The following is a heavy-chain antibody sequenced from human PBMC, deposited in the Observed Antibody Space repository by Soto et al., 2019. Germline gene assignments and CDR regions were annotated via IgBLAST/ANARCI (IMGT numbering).Heavy chain of an antibody. J-gene: IGHJ4*02. Sequence: PSETLSLTCTVSGGSISSGDYYWSWIRQPPGKGLEWIGYIYYSGSTYYNPSLKSRVTISVDTSKNQFSLKLSSVTAADTAVYYCARDLGQQLPYFDYWGQGTLVTVSS. CDR2: IYYSGST. CDR1: GGSISSGDYY. CDR3: ARDLGQQLPYFDY. D-gene: IGHD6-13*01. V-gene: IGHV4-30-4*01.